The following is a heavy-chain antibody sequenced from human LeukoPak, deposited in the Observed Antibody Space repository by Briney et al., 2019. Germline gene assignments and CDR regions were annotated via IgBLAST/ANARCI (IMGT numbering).Heavy chain of an antibody. J-gene: IGHJ4*02. V-gene: IGHV3-21*01. D-gene: IGHD5-18*01. CDR3: ARFTPTAMVTAEY. CDR1: GFTFSSYS. CDR2: ISSSSSYI. Sequence: GGSLRLSCAASGFTFSSYSMNWVRQAPGKGLEWVSSISSSSSYIYYADSVKGRFTISRDNAKNSLYLQMNSLRAEDTAVYYCARFTPTAMVTAEYWGQGTLVTVSS.